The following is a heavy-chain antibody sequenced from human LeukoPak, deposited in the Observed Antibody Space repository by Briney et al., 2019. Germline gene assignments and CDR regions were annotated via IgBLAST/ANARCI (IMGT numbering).Heavy chain of an antibody. D-gene: IGHD3-10*01. Sequence: ASVKVSCKASGYTLTGYYMHWARQAPGQGLGWMGWINPNSGGTNYAQKFQGRVTMTRDTSISTAYMELSRLRSDDTAVYYCARDYGSGSYYTVGYWGQGTLVTVSS. V-gene: IGHV1-2*02. CDR3: ARDYGSGSYYTVGY. CDR2: INPNSGGT. J-gene: IGHJ4*02. CDR1: GYTLTGYY.